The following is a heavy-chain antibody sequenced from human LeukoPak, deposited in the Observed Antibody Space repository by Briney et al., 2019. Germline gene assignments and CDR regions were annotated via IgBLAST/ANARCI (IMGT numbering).Heavy chain of an antibody. D-gene: IGHD6-13*01. Sequence: GGSLRLSCAASGFTFSSYAMHWVRQAPGKGLEWVAVISHDGSNKYYADSVKGRFTISRDNSKNTLYLQMNSLRAEDTAVYYCARDLFPSWYWERYGMDVWGQGTTVTVSS. V-gene: IGHV3-30*04. J-gene: IGHJ6*02. CDR2: ISHDGSNK. CDR3: ARDLFPSWYWERYGMDV. CDR1: GFTFSSYA.